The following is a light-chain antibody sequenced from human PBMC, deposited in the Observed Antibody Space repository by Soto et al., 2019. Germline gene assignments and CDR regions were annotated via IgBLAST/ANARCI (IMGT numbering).Light chain of an antibody. V-gene: IGKV3-20*01. CDR1: QSVSSSY. J-gene: IGKJ3*01. CDR3: QQNGSSPIFT. Sequence: EIVLTQSPATLSLSPGERATLSCRASQSVSSSYLAWYQQKPGQAPRLLIYGASSRATGIPDRFSGSGSGTDFTLTISRLEPEDFAVYYCQQNGSSPIFTFGAGTKVDIK. CDR2: GAS.